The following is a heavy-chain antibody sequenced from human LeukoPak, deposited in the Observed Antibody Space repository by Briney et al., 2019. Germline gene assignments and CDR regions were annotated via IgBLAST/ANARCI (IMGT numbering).Heavy chain of an antibody. V-gene: IGHV4-59*08. CDR1: GGSINTYF. D-gene: IGHD1/OR15-1a*01. Sequence: SETLSLTCTVSGGSINTYFWSWIRQPPGKGLEWIGYIYYSGSTNYNPSLKSRVTISVDTSKNQFSLKLSSVTAADTAVYYCAIRAREQRDSSPGNWLDPWGQGTLVTVSS. J-gene: IGHJ5*02. CDR3: AIRAREQRDSSPGNWLDP. CDR2: IYYSGST.